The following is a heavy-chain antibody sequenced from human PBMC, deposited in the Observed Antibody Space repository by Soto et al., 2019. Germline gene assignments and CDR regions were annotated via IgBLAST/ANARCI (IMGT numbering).Heavy chain of an antibody. D-gene: IGHD4-4*01. CDR2: IYHSGST. Sequence: QLQLQESGSGLVKPSQTLSLTCAVSGGSISSGGYSWSWIRQPPGKGLEWIGYIYHSGSTYYNPSLKSRVTISVDRSKNQFSLKLSSVTAADTVVYYCASTVTTLVMGWYFDLWGRGTLVTVSS. V-gene: IGHV4-30-2*01. J-gene: IGHJ2*01. CDR3: ASTVTTLVMGWYFDL. CDR1: GGSISSGGYS.